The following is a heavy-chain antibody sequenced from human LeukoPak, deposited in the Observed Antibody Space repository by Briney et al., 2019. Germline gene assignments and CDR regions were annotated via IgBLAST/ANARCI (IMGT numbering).Heavy chain of an antibody. CDR3: ARDLGYCSSTSCLNWFDP. D-gene: IGHD2-2*01. V-gene: IGHV3-7*01. CDR1: GFTFSSYW. J-gene: IGHJ5*02. CDR2: IKQDGSEK. Sequence: GGSLRLSCAASGFTFSSYWISWVRQAPGKGLEWVANIKQDGSEKYYVDSVKGRFTISRDNAKNSLYLQMNSLRAEDTAVYYCARDLGYCSSTSCLNWFDPWGQGTLVTVSS.